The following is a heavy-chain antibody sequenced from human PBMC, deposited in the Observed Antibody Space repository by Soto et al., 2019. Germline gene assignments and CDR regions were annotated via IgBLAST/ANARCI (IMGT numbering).Heavy chain of an antibody. D-gene: IGHD2-2*01. J-gene: IGHJ4*02. CDR2: IGTAGDT. V-gene: IGHV3-13*01. CDR1: GFTFSNYD. CDR3: ERGVVEAGLDN. Sequence: GGSLSLSCAASGFTFSNYDMHWVRQATGKGLEWVSAIGTAGDTYYPDSVKGRFTISRENAKNSLYLQMNSLRAGDTAVYYCERGVVEAGLDNCGQGTRVSVYS.